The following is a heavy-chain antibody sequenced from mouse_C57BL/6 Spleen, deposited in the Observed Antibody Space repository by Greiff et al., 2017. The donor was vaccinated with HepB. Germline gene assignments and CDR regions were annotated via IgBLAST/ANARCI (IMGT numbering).Heavy chain of an antibody. V-gene: IGHV14-4*01. CDR3: TTFFRGYYGY. CDR2: IDPENGDT. CDR1: GFNIKDDY. D-gene: IGHD1-1*01. J-gene: IGHJ2*01. Sequence: EVQVVESGAELVRPGASVKLSCTASGFNIKDDYMHWVKQRPEQGLEWIGWIDPENGDTEYASKFQGKATIPADTSSNTAYLQLSSLTSEDTAVYYCTTFFRGYYGYWGQGTTLTVSS.